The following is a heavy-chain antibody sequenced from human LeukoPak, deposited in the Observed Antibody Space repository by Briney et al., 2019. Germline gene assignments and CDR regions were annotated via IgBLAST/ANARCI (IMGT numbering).Heavy chain of an antibody. CDR3: ARAGLYSGSYFDYFDY. Sequence: ASVKVSFKASGYTFTGYYMHWVRQAPGQGLEWMGWINPNSGGTNYAQKFQGRVTMTRDTSISTAYMELSGLRSDDTAVYYCARAGLYSGSYFDYFDYWGQGTLVTVSS. CDR2: INPNSGGT. D-gene: IGHD1-26*01. J-gene: IGHJ4*02. V-gene: IGHV1-2*02. CDR1: GYTFTGYY.